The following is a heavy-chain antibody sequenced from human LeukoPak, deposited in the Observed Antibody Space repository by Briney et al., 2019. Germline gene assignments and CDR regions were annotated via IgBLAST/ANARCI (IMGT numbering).Heavy chain of an antibody. J-gene: IGHJ4*02. Sequence: SVKVSCKASGGTFSSYAISWVRQAPGQGLEWMGGIIPIFGTANYAQKFQGRVTMTRNTSISTAYMELSSLRSEDTAVYYCARGRRNWNYVPDYWGQGTLVTVSS. CDR1: GGTFSSYA. CDR3: ARGRRNWNYVPDY. D-gene: IGHD1-7*01. V-gene: IGHV1-69*05. CDR2: IIPIFGTA.